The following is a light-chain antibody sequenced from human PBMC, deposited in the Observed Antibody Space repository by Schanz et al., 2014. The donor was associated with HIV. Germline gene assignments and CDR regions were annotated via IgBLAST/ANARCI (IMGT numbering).Light chain of an antibody. Sequence: QSVLTQPPSVSGAPGQRVTISCTGSSSNIGAGYDVHWYQQLPGTAPKLLIYGNSNRPSGVPDRFSGSKSGNTATLTISGTQAMDEADYYCQAWDSSTHVVFGGGTKLTVL. CDR2: GNS. CDR1: SSNIGAGYD. CDR3: QAWDSSTHVV. V-gene: IGLV1-40*01. J-gene: IGLJ2*01.